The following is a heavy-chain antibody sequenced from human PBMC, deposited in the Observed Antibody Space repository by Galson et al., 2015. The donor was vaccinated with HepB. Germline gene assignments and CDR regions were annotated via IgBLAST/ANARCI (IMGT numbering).Heavy chain of an antibody. J-gene: IGHJ2*01. CDR2: IYSGGST. CDR3: ARDHGTIDWYFDL. Sequence: SLRLSCAASGFTVSSNYMSWVRQAPGKGLEWVSVIYSGGSTYYADSVKGRFTISRDNSKNTPYLQMNSLRAEDTAVYYCARDHGTIDWYFDLWGRGTLVTVSS. D-gene: IGHD5-24*01. V-gene: IGHV3-53*01. CDR1: GFTVSSNY.